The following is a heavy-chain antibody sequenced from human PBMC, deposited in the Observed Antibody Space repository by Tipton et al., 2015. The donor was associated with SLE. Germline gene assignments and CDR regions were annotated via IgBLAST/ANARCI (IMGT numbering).Heavy chain of an antibody. J-gene: IGHJ4*02. D-gene: IGHD2-15*01. V-gene: IGHV3-48*03. Sequence: GSLRLSCAASGFTFSSYEMNWVRQAPGKGLEWVSYISSSGSTIYYADSVKGRFTISRDNAKNSLYLQMNSLRAEDTAVYYCANVGGRGDFDYWGQGTLVTVSS. CDR1: GFTFSSYE. CDR2: ISSSGSTI. CDR3: ANVGGRGDFDY.